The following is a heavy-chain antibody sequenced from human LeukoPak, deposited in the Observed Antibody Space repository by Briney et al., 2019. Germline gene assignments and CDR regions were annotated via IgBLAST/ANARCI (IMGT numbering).Heavy chain of an antibody. Sequence: SETLSLTCTVSGGSISSYYWTWIRQPSGKGLEWSGRIYTSGGTNYNPSLKSRVTMSVDTSKNQFSLKLSSVTAADTAVYYCASTDCSGGSCYPGDALDIWGQGTMVTVSS. D-gene: IGHD2-15*01. CDR2: IYTSGGT. CDR3: ASTDCSGGSCYPGDALDI. J-gene: IGHJ3*02. CDR1: GGSISSYY. V-gene: IGHV4-4*07.